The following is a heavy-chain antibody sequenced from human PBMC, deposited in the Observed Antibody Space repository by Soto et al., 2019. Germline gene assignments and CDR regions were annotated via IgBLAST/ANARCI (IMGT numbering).Heavy chain of an antibody. V-gene: IGHV4-34*01. CDR3: ARGMTTVTTFDY. D-gene: IGHD4-17*01. CDR1: GGSFSGYY. Sequence: LSLTCAVYGGSFSGYYWSWIRQPPGKGLEWIGEINYSGSTNYNPSLKSRVTISVDTSKNQFSLKLSSVTAADTAVYYCARGMTTVTTFDYWGQGTLVTVSS. CDR2: INYSGST. J-gene: IGHJ4*02.